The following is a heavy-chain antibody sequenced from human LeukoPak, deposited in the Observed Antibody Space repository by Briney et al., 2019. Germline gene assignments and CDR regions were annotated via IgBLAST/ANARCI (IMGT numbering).Heavy chain of an antibody. CDR1: GGSISSYY. CDR3: ARGTIPDPGYYYGSGFSYMDV. CDR2: IYTSGST. D-gene: IGHD3-10*01. Sequence: PSETLSLTCTVSGGSISSYYWSWIRQPAGKGLEWIGRIYTSGSTNYNPSLKSRVTMSVDTSKNQFSLKLSSVTAADTAVYYCARGTIPDPGYYYGSGFSYMDVWGKGTTVTVSS. J-gene: IGHJ6*03. V-gene: IGHV4-4*07.